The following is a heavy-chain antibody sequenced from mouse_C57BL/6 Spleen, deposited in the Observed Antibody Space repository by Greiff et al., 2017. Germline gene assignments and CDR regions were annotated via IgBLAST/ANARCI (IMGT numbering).Heavy chain of an antibody. CDR2: IYPGDGDT. CDR1: GYAFSSSW. CDR3: ARVYGSSFDY. D-gene: IGHD1-1*01. J-gene: IGHJ2*01. V-gene: IGHV1-82*01. Sequence: VQVVESGPELVKPGASVKISCKASGYAFSSSWMNWVKQRPGKGLEWIGRIYPGDGDTNYNGKFKGKATLTADKSSSTAYMQLSSLTSEDAAVYFCARVYGSSFDYWGQGTTLTVSS.